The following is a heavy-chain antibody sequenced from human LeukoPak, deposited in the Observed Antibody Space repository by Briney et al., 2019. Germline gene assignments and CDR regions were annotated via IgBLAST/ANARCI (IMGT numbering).Heavy chain of an antibody. Sequence: PSETLSLTCAVYGGSFSGYYWSWIRQPPGKGLEWIGEINHSGSTNYNPSLKSRVTISVDTSKNQFSLKLSSVTAADTAVYYCARDYSSSWYVYYGMDVWGQGTTVTVSS. V-gene: IGHV4-34*01. D-gene: IGHD6-13*01. J-gene: IGHJ6*02. CDR3: ARDYSSSWYVYYGMDV. CDR2: INHSGST. CDR1: GGSFSGYY.